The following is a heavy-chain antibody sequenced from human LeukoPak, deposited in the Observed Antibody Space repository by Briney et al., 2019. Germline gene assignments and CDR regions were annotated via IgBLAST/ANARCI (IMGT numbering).Heavy chain of an antibody. CDR2: IYPGDSDT. Sequence: GESLKISCKGSGYSFTSYWIGWVRQMPGKGLEWMGIIYPGDSDTRYSPSFQGQVTISADKSISTAYLQWSSLKASDTAMYYCARRTTYYYDSSGRASDRACDIWGQGTMVTVSS. J-gene: IGHJ3*02. CDR3: ARRTTYYYDSSGRASDRACDI. CDR1: GYSFTSYW. D-gene: IGHD3-22*01. V-gene: IGHV5-51*01.